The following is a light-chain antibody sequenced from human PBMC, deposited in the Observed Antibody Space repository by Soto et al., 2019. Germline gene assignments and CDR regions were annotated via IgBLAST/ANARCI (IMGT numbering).Light chain of an antibody. CDR3: QQYKSYSSWT. CDR2: DAS. Sequence: DIQMTQSPSSISASVGDRVTITCRASQGISSWLAWYQQKPGKAPNLLIYDASSLESGVPSRFSGSGSGTEFTLTISSLQPDDFATYYGQQYKSYSSWTFGQGTKVDIK. J-gene: IGKJ1*01. V-gene: IGKV1-5*01. CDR1: QGISSW.